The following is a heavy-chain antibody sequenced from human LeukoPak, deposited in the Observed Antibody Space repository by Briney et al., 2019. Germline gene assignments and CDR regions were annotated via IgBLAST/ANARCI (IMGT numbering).Heavy chain of an antibody. CDR1: GFTFSSYA. CDR2: ISGSGGST. V-gene: IGHV3-23*01. Sequence: GASLRLSCAASGFTFSSYAMSWVRQAPGKGLEWVSAISGSGGSTYYADSVKGRFTISRDNSKNTLYLQMNSLRAEDTAVYYCAKDQTAKMGATLDYWGQGTLVTVSS. D-gene: IGHD1-26*01. J-gene: IGHJ4*02. CDR3: AKDQTAKMGATLDY.